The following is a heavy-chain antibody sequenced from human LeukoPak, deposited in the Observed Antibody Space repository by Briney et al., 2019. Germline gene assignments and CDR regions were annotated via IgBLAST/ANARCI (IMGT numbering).Heavy chain of an antibody. CDR2: FDPEDGET. D-gene: IGHD6-19*01. CDR3: ATGVSGWSFDY. V-gene: IGHV1-24*01. J-gene: IGHJ4*02. Sequence: VASVKVSCKVSGYTLTELSMHWVRQAPGKGLGWMGGFDPEDGETICAQKFQGRVTMTEDTSTDTAYMELSSLRSEDTAVYYCATGVSGWSFDYWGQGTLVTVSS. CDR1: GYTLTELS.